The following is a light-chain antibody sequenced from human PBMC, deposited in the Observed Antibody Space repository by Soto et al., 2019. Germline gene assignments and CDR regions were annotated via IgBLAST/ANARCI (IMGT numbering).Light chain of an antibody. CDR3: QQGHNWPLT. J-gene: IGKJ2*01. CDR1: QSISTE. V-gene: IGKV3-15*01. CDR2: SAS. Sequence: IAMTQSPATRSVSPGERATLSCRASQSISTELAWYQQIPGQPPRLLIYSASTRATGVPARFTGSGSGSEFTLTISGLQSEDFAIYYCQQGHNWPLTFGQGTRLEI.